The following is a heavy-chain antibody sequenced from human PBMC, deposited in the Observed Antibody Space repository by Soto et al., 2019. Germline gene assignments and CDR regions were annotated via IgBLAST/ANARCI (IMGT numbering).Heavy chain of an antibody. CDR3: ARSVYDSSGYSQYYFDY. J-gene: IGHJ4*02. Sequence: QVQLQESGPGLVKPSETLSLTCTVSGGSISSYYWSWIRQPPGKGLEWIGYIYYSGSTNYNPSLKSRVTISVDTSKNQFSLKLSSVTAADTAVYYCARSVYDSSGYSQYYFDYWGQGTLVTVSS. V-gene: IGHV4-59*01. D-gene: IGHD3-22*01. CDR2: IYYSGST. CDR1: GGSISSYY.